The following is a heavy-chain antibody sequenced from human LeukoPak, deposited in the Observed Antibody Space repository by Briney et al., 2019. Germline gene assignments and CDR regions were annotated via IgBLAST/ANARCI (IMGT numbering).Heavy chain of an antibody. CDR1: GFTFDDYA. CDR2: IRWNGGII. D-gene: IGHD4-23*01. Sequence: GRSLRLSCGASGFTFDDYAMHWVRQAPGKGLEWVSGIRWNGGIIGYADSVKGRFTISRDDAKNSLYLQMNSLRAEDMALYYCAKEGRYGNSFDYWGQGTLVTVSS. V-gene: IGHV3-9*03. CDR3: AKEGRYGNSFDY. J-gene: IGHJ4*02.